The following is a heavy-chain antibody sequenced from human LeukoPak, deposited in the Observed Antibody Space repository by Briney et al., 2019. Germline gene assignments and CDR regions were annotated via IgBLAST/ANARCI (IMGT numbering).Heavy chain of an antibody. CDR3: AKVDTAMVFSPLPPGYQ. J-gene: IGHJ4*02. D-gene: IGHD5-18*01. Sequence: PGGSPRLSCAASGFTFSSYAMSWVRQAPGKGLEWVSAISGSGGSTYYADSVKGRFTISRDDSKNTLYLQMNSLRAEDTAVYYCAKVDTAMVFSPLPPGYQGGQGTLVTVSS. CDR2: ISGSGGST. CDR1: GFTFSSYA. V-gene: IGHV3-23*01.